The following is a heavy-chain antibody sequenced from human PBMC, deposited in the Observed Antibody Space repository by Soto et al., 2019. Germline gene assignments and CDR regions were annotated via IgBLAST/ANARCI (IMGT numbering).Heavy chain of an antibody. CDR1: GFTVSSNY. D-gene: IGHD3-10*01. CDR3: ARVQLGPLLWFGELSPQYYYYGMDV. V-gene: IGHV3-53*01. CDR2: IYSGGST. J-gene: IGHJ6*02. Sequence: PGGSLRLSCAASGFTVSSNYMSWVRQAPGKGLEWVSVIYSGGSTYYADSVKGRFTISRDNSKNTLYLQMNSLRAEDTAVYYCARVQLGPLLWFGELSPQYYYYGMDVWGQGTTVTVSS.